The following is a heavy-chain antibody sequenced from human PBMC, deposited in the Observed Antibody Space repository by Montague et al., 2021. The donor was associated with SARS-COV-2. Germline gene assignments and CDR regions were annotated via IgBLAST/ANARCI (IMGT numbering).Heavy chain of an antibody. CDR3: ATLTYRYGAFDY. CDR2: IKQDGSGA. Sequence: SLRLSCAASGFTFNNYWMNWVRQTPGKGLEWVAHIKQDGSGAYYXXSLKGRFTISRDNAKKSLHLQMNRLRDEDTAVYYCATLTYRYGAFDYWGQGTLVIVSS. D-gene: IGHD4/OR15-4a*01. CDR1: GFTFNNYW. V-gene: IGHV3-7*01. J-gene: IGHJ4*02.